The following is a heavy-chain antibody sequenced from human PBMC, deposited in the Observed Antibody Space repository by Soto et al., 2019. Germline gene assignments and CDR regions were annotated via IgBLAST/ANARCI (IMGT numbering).Heavy chain of an antibody. J-gene: IGHJ4*02. V-gene: IGHV3-23*01. CDR1: GFTFSSYA. Sequence: EVQLLESGGGLVQPGGSLRLSSAASGFTFSSYAMSWVRQAPGKGLEWVSSISRSGSSTYYADSVKGRFTISRDNSKNTLYLQMNSLRAEDTAVSYCANTGCSGGTCYSGHWGQGTQVTVYS. D-gene: IGHD2-15*01. CDR3: ANTGCSGGTCYSGH. CDR2: ISRSGSST.